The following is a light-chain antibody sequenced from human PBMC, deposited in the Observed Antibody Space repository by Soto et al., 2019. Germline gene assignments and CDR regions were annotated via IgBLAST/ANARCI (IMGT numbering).Light chain of an antibody. J-gene: IGLJ2*01. CDR2: DVI. Sequence: QSALTQPPSASGSPGQSVTISCTGTSSDVGGYNPVSWYQQHPGKAPKLMIYDVIKRPSGVPDRFSGSKSDNTASLTVSGLQAEDEADYYCSSYAGSNNPVVFGGGTKLTVL. CDR3: SSYAGSNNPVV. V-gene: IGLV2-8*01. CDR1: SSDVGGYNP.